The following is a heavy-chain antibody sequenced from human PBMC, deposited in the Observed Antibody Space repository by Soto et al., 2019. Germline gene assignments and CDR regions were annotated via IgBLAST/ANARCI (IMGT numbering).Heavy chain of an antibody. CDR1: GGSISSSSYY. J-gene: IGHJ5*02. CDR3: ASLHSYYDFWSGYSLNRRGGRET. V-gene: IGHV4-39*01. D-gene: IGHD3-3*01. CDR2: IYYSGST. Sequence: ETLSLTCTVSGGSISSSSYYWGWIRQPPGKGLEWIGSIYYSGSTYYNPSLKSRVTISVDTSKNQFSLKLSSVTAADTAVYYCASLHSYYDFWSGYSLNRRGGRETWGQGTLVTVSS.